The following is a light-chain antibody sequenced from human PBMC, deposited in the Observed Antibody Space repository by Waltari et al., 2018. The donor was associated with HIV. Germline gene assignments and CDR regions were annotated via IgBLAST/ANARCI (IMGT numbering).Light chain of an antibody. Sequence: QSVLTHPPSVSGAPGQRVTISCTGSSSNIGAGYHVHWYQQFPGAAPQLLIYGETNRPSGVPDRFAGSKSGTSASLAITGLQGDDEADYYCQSYDSSLSASVFGGGTKLTVL. CDR1: SSNIGAGYH. J-gene: IGLJ3*02. V-gene: IGLV1-40*01. CDR3: QSYDSSLSASV. CDR2: GET.